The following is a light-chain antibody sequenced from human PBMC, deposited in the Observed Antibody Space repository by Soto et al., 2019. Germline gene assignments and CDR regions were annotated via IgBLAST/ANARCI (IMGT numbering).Light chain of an antibody. CDR2: EVS. V-gene: IGLV2-14*01. J-gene: IGLJ1*01. CDR1: SSDVGAYNY. Sequence: QSVLTQPASVSGSLGQSITISCTGTSSDVGAYNYVSWYQQQPGKAPKLMISEVSNRPSGVSNRFSGSKSGNTASLIISGLQAEEEADYYCCSFTSITTYVFGTGTKVT. CDR3: CSFTSITTYV.